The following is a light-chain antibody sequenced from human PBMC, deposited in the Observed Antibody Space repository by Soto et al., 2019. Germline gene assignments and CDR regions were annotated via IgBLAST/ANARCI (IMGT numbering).Light chain of an antibody. CDR1: QSVSSY. Sequence: EIVLTQSPATLSLSPGERATLSCRASQSVSSYLAWYQQKPGQAPRLLIYDASNRATGIPARFSGSGSGTVFTLTISSLEPEDFAVYYCQQRSNWRGLTFGGGTKVEIK. CDR3: QQRSNWRGLT. V-gene: IGKV3-11*01. J-gene: IGKJ4*01. CDR2: DAS.